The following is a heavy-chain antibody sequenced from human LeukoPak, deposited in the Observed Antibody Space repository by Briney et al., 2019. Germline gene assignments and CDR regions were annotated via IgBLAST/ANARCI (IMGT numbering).Heavy chain of an antibody. Sequence: ASVKVSCKASGGTFSSYAISWVRQAPGQGLGWMGRIIPILGIANYAQKFQGRVTITADKSTSTAYMELSSLRSEDTAVYYCARTAAGTRIGTTYQGFDYWGQGTLVTVSS. V-gene: IGHV1-69*04. CDR2: IIPILGIA. CDR3: ARTAAGTRIGTTYQGFDY. CDR1: GGTFSSYA. D-gene: IGHD6-13*01. J-gene: IGHJ4*02.